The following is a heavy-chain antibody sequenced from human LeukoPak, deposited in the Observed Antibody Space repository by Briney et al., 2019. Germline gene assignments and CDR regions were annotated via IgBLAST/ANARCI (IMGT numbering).Heavy chain of an antibody. CDR2: IKQDGSEK. D-gene: IGHD4-11*01. CDR1: GFTFSSYW. V-gene: IGHV3-7*01. CDR3: ARDDYSEAPGYYGMDV. J-gene: IGHJ6*02. Sequence: GGSLRLSCAASGFTFSSYWMSWVRQAPGKGLEWVANIKQDGSEKYYVDSVKGRFTISRDNAKNSLYLQMNSLRAEDTAMYYCARDDYSEAPGYYGMDVWGQGTTVTVSS.